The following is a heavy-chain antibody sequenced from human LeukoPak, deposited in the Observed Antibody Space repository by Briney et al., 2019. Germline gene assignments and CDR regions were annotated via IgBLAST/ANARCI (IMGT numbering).Heavy chain of an antibody. Sequence: GGSLRLSCAASGFTFSSYAMSWVRQAPGKGLEWVSAISDSTYYADSVKGRFTISRDNSKNTLYLQMNSLRAENTAVYYCAKGSSMVRGVIEILFDCWGQGTLVTVSS. J-gene: IGHJ4*02. CDR1: GFTFSSYA. CDR2: ISDST. D-gene: IGHD3-10*01. V-gene: IGHV3-23*01. CDR3: AKGSSMVRGVIEILFDC.